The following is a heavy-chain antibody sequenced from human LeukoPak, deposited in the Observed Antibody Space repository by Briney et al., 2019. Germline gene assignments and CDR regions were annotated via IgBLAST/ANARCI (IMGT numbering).Heavy chain of an antibody. CDR3: ARRLTQYDCFDP. CDR1: GDSVSSNSVT. Sequence: SQTLSLTCAISGDSVSSNSVTWNWIRQPPSRGLEWLGRTYYRSTWYNDYAVSVRGRITVNPDTSKNQFSLHLNSVAPEDTAVYYCARRLTQYDCFDPWGQGILVTVSS. CDR2: TYYRSTWYN. D-gene: IGHD2-2*01. V-gene: IGHV6-1*01. J-gene: IGHJ5*02.